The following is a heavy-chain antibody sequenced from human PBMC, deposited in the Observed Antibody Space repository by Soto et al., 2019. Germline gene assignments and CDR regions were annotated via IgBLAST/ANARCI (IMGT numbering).Heavy chain of an antibody. Sequence: PETLSLTCSVSGGSIRSSNWWSWVRQPPGKVLEWIGEIYHSGSTNYNPSLKSRVTIPVDKSKNQFSLKLSSVTAADTAVDDCATASANITIFGVVIEYYYGMEVWGKGTTVT. J-gene: IGHJ6*04. V-gene: IGHV4-4*03. CDR1: GGSIRSSNW. CDR3: ATASANITIFGVVIEYYYGMEV. CDR2: IYHSGST. D-gene: IGHD3-3*01.